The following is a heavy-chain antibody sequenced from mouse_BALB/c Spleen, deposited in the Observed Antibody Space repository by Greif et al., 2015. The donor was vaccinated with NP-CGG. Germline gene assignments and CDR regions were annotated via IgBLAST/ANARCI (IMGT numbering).Heavy chain of an antibody. CDR3: ASGTWFAY. CDR2: ISYSGST. D-gene: IGHD4-1*01. Sequence: EVKVVDSGPGLVKPSQSLSLTCTVTGYSITSDYAWNWIRQFPGNKLEWMGYISYSGSTSYNPSLKSRISITRDTSKNQFFLQLNSVTTEDTATYYCASGTWFAYWGQGTLVTVST. J-gene: IGHJ3*01. CDR1: GYSITSDYA. V-gene: IGHV3-2*02.